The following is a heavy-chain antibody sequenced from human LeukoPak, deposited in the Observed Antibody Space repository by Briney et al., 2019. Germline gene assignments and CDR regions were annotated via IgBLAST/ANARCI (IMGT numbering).Heavy chain of an antibody. CDR2: ISAYNGNT. Sequence: ASVKVACKTSGYTFTSYGISWVRQAPGQGLEWMGWISAYNGNTNYAQKLQGRVTMTTDTSTSTAYMELRSLRSDDTAVYYCARDPTFDQPADRSGYYYGLAVWGQGTTVTVSS. J-gene: IGHJ6*02. D-gene: IGHD1-14*01. CDR1: GYTFTSYG. CDR3: ARDPTFDQPADRSGYYYGLAV. V-gene: IGHV1-18*01.